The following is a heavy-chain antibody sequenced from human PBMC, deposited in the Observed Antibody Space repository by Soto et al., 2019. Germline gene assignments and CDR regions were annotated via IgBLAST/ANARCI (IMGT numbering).Heavy chain of an antibody. J-gene: IGHJ4*02. CDR3: ARFFGSGFDY. V-gene: IGHV3-48*02. D-gene: IGHD6-19*01. CDR2: ISTSGATR. Sequence: EVQLVESGGGLVQPGGSLRLSCVASGFTFSTDTMNWLRQARGKGLEWVAHISTSGATRYYADSVKGRFTISRDNAKTSLYLQMDSLRNEDTAVYYCARFFGSGFDYWGQGTLVTVSS. CDR1: GFTFSTDT.